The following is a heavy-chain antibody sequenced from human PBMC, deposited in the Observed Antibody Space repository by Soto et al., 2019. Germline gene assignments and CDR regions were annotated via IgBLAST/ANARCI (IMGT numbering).Heavy chain of an antibody. D-gene: IGHD6-19*01. CDR3: ARVGGYSSGWYGMYYYGMDV. J-gene: IGHJ6*02. V-gene: IGHV4-59*01. CDR1: GGSISSYY. Sequence: QVQLQESGPGLVKPSETLSLTCTVSGGSISSYYWSWIRQPPGKGLEWIGYFYYSGSTNYNPSLKGRVTISVDTSKNPFSLKLSSVTAADTAVYYCARVGGYSSGWYGMYYYGMDVWGQGTTVTVSS. CDR2: FYYSGST.